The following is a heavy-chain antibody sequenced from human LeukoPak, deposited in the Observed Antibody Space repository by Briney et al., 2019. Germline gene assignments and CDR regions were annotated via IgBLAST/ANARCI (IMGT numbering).Heavy chain of an antibody. CDR2: IIPILGIA. CDR1: GGTLSSYT. Sequence: SSVKVSCKASGGTLSSYTISWVRQAPGQGLEWMGRIIPILGIANYAQKFQGRVTITADKSTSTAYMELSSLRSEDTAVYYCASRYDFWSGYYPFDYWGQGTLVTVSS. J-gene: IGHJ4*02. V-gene: IGHV1-69*02. D-gene: IGHD3-3*01. CDR3: ASRYDFWSGYYPFDY.